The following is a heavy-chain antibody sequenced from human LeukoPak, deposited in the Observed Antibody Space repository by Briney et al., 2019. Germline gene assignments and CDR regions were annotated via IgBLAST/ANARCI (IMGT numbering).Heavy chain of an antibody. J-gene: IGHJ6*04. Sequence: GGSLRLSCAASGLTFSSYSMNWVRQAPGKGLEWVSSISSSSSYIYYADSVKGRFTISRDNAKNSLYLQMNSLRAEDTAVYYCARVERFCLDVWGKGTTVTVSS. CDR1: GLTFSSYS. CDR3: ARVERFCLDV. D-gene: IGHD1-1*01. CDR2: ISSSSSYI. V-gene: IGHV3-21*01.